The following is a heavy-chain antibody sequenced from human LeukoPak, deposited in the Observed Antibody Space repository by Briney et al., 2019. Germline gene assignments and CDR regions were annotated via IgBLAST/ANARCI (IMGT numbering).Heavy chain of an antibody. D-gene: IGHD2-15*01. Sequence: GASVKVSCKASAYTFSNYDINWVRQAPGQGLEWMGWINTKTGNPTYAQGFTGRFVFSLDTSVSTAYLQISGLKVDDTAVYYCARDNFCSGGYCYGWGYWGQGTLVTVSS. V-gene: IGHV7-4-1*02. J-gene: IGHJ4*02. CDR3: ARDNFCSGGYCYGWGY. CDR2: INTKTGNP. CDR1: AYTFSNYD.